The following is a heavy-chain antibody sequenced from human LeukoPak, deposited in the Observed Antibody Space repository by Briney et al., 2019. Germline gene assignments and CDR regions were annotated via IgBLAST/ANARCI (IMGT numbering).Heavy chain of an antibody. D-gene: IGHD6-6*01. Sequence: LRLSCAASGFTFSSYAMSWVRQSPGKGLEWIGFIYYSGSTYYNPSLESRVSISVDTSKNQFSLKLTSVTAADTAVYYCANQKDSSSFVDYWGQGTLVTVSS. CDR2: IYYSGST. CDR3: ANQKDSSSFVDY. J-gene: IGHJ4*02. V-gene: IGHV4-30-4*08. CDR1: GFTFSSYA.